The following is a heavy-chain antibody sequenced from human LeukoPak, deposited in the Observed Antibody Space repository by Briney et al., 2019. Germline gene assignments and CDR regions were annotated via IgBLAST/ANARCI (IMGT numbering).Heavy chain of an antibody. Sequence: GGSLRLSCAASGFTFSSYWMHWVRQAPGKGLVWVSRMNADGSSISYADSVKGRFTISRDNAKNTLYLQMNSLSSEDTAVYYCAREGALGYDHYTYDYWGQGTLVTVSS. J-gene: IGHJ4*02. V-gene: IGHV3-74*01. CDR2: MNADGSSI. CDR3: AREGALGYDHYTYDY. D-gene: IGHD5-12*01. CDR1: GFTFSSYW.